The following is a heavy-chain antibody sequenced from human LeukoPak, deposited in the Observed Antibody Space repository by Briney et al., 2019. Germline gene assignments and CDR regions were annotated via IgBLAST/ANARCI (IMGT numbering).Heavy chain of an antibody. CDR1: GFTFSSYA. D-gene: IGHD4-11*01. J-gene: IGHJ6*02. CDR3: ARDRGFVGYSEYYYYGMDV. CDR2: ISYDGSNK. Sequence: GRSLRLSCAASGFTFSSYAMHWVRQAPGKGLERVAVISYDGSNKYYADSVKGRFTISRDNSKNTLYLQMNSLRAEDTAVYYCARDRGFVGYSEYYYYGMDVWGQGTTVTVSS. V-gene: IGHV3-30-3*01.